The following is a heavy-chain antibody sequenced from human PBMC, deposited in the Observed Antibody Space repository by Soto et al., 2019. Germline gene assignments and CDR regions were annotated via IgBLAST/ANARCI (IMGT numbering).Heavy chain of an antibody. J-gene: IGHJ6*04. CDR2: IIPIFGTA. Sequence: QVQLVQSGAAVKKPGSSVKVSCKASGGTFSSYAISWVRQAPGQGLEWMGGIIPIFGTANYEQKFQGRVTITADESTSTAYMELSSLRSEDTAVYYCARGGHYYGSGSYYKYYYDGMDVWGKGTTVTVSS. V-gene: IGHV1-69*01. D-gene: IGHD3-10*01. CDR1: GGTFSSYA. CDR3: ARGGHYYGSGSYYKYYYDGMDV.